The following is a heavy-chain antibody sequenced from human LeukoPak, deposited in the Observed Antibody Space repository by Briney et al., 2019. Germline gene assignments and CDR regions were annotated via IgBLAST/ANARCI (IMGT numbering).Heavy chain of an antibody. J-gene: IGHJ4*02. V-gene: IGHV3-11*01. CDR3: ARDPAGNAAAVDY. Sequence: GGSLRLSCAASGFIFSDYYMSWVRQAPGKGLEWISYISSGSDTIYYVDSVKGRFTISRDNAKNSLYLQMNSLRAEDTAVYYCARDPAGNAAAVDYWGQGTLVTVSS. CDR1: GFIFSDYY. D-gene: IGHD6-13*01. CDR2: ISSGSDTI.